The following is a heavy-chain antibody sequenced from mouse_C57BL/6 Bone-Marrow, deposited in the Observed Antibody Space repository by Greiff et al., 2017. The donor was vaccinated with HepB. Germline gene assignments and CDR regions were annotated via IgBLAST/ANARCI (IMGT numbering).Heavy chain of an antibody. CDR3: AREGTPKDFDY. CDR2: IYPGDGDT. CDR1: GYAFSSSW. Sequence: QVQLQQSGPELVKPGASVKISCKASGYAFSSSWMNWVKQRPGKGLEWIGRIYPGDGDTNYNGKFKGKATLTADKSSSTAYMQLSSLTSEDSAVYFCAREGTPKDFDYWGQGTTLTVSS. J-gene: IGHJ2*01. V-gene: IGHV1-82*01.